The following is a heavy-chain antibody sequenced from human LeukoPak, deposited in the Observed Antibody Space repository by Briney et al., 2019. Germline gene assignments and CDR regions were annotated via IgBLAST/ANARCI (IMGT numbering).Heavy chain of an antibody. J-gene: IGHJ4*02. CDR3: ARDLRTADFPNFDY. V-gene: IGHV3-21*01. CDR1: GLTFRSYS. CDR2: ISSSSSYI. D-gene: IGHD2-8*02. Sequence: GGSVTLFCAASGLTFRSYSMNWVRQAPGEGGEGVSSISSSSSYIYSADSVKGRFSISRDNAKNSLYLQMNSLRAEDTAVYYCARDLRTADFPNFDYWGQGTLVTVSS.